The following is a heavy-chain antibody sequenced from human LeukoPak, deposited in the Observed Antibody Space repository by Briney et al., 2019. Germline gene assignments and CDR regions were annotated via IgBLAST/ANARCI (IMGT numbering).Heavy chain of an antibody. CDR3: VRDCSGSSCYETFDY. CDR1: GFTFSSYW. J-gene: IGHJ4*02. D-gene: IGHD2-15*01. V-gene: IGHV3-7*01. Sequence: GGSLRLSCAASGFTFSSYWMSWVRQVPGKGLEWVANIKQDGSEKYYVDSVKGRFTISRDNAKNSLHLQMNSLRAEDTAVYYCVRDCSGSSCYETFDYWGQGTLVTVSS. CDR2: IKQDGSEK.